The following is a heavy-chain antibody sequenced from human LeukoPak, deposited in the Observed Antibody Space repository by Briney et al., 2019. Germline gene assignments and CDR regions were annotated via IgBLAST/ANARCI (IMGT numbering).Heavy chain of an antibody. J-gene: IGHJ5*02. CDR3: ARDRARVAAAGTPGWFDP. CDR1: GGSISSYY. Sequence: SETLSLTCTVSGGSISSYYWSWIRQPPGKGLEWIGYIYNSGSTNYNPSLKSRVTISVDTSKNQFCLRLSSVTAADTAVYYCARDRARVAAAGTPGWFDPWGQGTLVTVSS. D-gene: IGHD6-13*01. CDR2: IYNSGST. V-gene: IGHV4-59*01.